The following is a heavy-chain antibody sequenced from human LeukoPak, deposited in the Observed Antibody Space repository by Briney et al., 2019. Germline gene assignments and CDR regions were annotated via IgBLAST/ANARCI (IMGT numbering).Heavy chain of an antibody. CDR1: GFTFSSYS. J-gene: IGHJ4*02. V-gene: IGHV3-21*04. Sequence: GGSLRLSCAASGFTFSSYSMNWVRQAPGKGLEWVSSISSSSSYIYYADSVKGRFTISRDNSKNTLYLQMNSLRAEDTAVYYCAKPLGTPLNYFDYWGQGTLVTVSS. CDR3: AKPLGTPLNYFDY. CDR2: ISSSSSYI. D-gene: IGHD7-27*01.